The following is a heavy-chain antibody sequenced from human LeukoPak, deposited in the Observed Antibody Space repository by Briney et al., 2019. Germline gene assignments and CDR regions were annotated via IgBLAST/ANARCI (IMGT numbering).Heavy chain of an antibody. J-gene: IGHJ4*02. CDR2: ISGTGGRT. V-gene: IGHV3-23*01. Sequence: GGSLRLSCAASGFSFSTYAMNWVRQAPGKGLEWVSTISGTGGRTYYADSVKGRFTISKDTPQNTLFLQMNSLRSEDTAVYYCAREPEIYATTAGFDYWGLGTLVTVSS. CDR1: GFSFSTYA. D-gene: IGHD2/OR15-2a*01. CDR3: AREPEIYATTAGFDY.